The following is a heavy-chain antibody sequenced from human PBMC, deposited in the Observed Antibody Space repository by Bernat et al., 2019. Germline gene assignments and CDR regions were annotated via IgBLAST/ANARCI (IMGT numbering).Heavy chain of an antibody. V-gene: IGHV3-23*04. CDR3: AKHVGNPSGAFDI. CDR2: ISGSGGST. Sequence: EVQLVESGGGLVQPGGSLRLSCAASGFTFSTYAMSWVRQAPGKGLEWVSAISGSGGSTFSADSVKGRFTISRDNPRNTLYLQMNSLRAEDTAVYYCAKHVGNPSGAFDIWGQGTMVTVSS. CDR1: GFTFSTYA. J-gene: IGHJ3*02. D-gene: IGHD7-27*01.